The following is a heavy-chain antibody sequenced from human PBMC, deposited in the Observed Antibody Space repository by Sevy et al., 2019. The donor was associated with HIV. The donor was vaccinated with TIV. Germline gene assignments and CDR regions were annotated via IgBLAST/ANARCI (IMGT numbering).Heavy chain of an antibody. CDR2: INSDGSST. J-gene: IGHJ5*02. CDR1: GFTFSSYW. V-gene: IGHV3-74*01. CDR3: ARGEAGYDFWSGYPPFDP. D-gene: IGHD3-3*01. Sequence: GGSLRLSCAASGFTFSSYWMHWVRQAPGKGLVWVSRINSDGSSTSYADSVKGRFTISRDNAKNTLYLQMNSLRADDTAVYYCARGEAGYDFWSGYPPFDPWGQGTLVTVSS.